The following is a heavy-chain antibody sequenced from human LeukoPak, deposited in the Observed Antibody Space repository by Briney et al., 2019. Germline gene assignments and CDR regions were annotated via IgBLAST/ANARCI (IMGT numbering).Heavy chain of an antibody. D-gene: IGHD6-19*01. Sequence: GGSLRLSCAASGFTFSSFDMHWVRQPTGQGLEWVSAVSAGGDNTYYAESVKGRFTISRDNSKNTVYLQMTSVTAEDTARYYCAKKRTPVAGTNYFDYWGQGILVTVSS. J-gene: IGHJ4*02. CDR2: VSAGGDNT. CDR1: GFTFSSFD. V-gene: IGHV3-23*01. CDR3: AKKRTPVAGTNYFDY.